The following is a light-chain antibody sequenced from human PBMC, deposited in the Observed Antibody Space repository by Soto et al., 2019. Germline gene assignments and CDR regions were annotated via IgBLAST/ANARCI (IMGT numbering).Light chain of an antibody. CDR2: GAS. V-gene: IGKV3-15*01. CDR1: QSLSNN. Sequence: EIVLTQSPATLSLSPGERATLSCRASQSLSNNIYLAWYQQRPGQPPRLLIYGASTRAAGISARFSGSGSGTEFTLTISSLQSEDFAVYYCQQSSNWPRTFGQGTKVDIK. J-gene: IGKJ1*01. CDR3: QQSSNWPRT.